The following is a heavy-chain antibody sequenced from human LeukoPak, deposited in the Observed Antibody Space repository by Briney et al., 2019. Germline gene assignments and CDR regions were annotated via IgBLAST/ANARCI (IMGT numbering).Heavy chain of an antibody. D-gene: IGHD6-19*01. V-gene: IGHV3-7*01. CDR1: GFTFSNYW. CDR2: VRQDGSET. CDR3: ARPPCSGGLYLSL. J-gene: IGHJ2*01. Sequence: PGGSLRHSCAASGFTFSNYWMSWVRQPPGKGLEWVANVRQDGSETYYVDSVKGRFTISRDNTKNSLYLQMNSLRAEDTAVYYCARPPCSGGLYLSLWDRGTLVTVSS.